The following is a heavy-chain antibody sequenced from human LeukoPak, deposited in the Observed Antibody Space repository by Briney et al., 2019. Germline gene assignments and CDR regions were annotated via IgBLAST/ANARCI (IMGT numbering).Heavy chain of an antibody. D-gene: IGHD6-13*01. CDR3: ARELSWSIAAAPRGWFDP. V-gene: IGHV4-61*02. CDR1: SGSISSDQSY. J-gene: IGHJ5*02. Sequence: PSESLSLTCIVSSGSISSDQSYWSWIRQPAGKGLEWIGRIYTSGSTNYNPSLKSRVTMSVDTSKNQFSLKLSSVTAADTAVCYCARELSWSIAAAPRGWFDPWGQGTLVTVSS. CDR2: IYTSGST.